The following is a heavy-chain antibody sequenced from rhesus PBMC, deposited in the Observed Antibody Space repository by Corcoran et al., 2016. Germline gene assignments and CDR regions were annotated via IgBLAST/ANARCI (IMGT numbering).Heavy chain of an antibody. D-gene: IGHD4-29*01. CDR2: VSPYTDHQ. CDR3: TRGAYGSNWGYFDY. V-gene: IGHV1-1*01. Sequence: QGQLVESGAEIKQPGASVKLSCKASGYTSTSYYMHWVRQASGHGLEWIALVSPYTDHQAYAQNFHGRVTIPTDTSTSTVYMELSSLRSEDTAVYYCTRGAYGSNWGYFDYWGQGVLVTVSS. J-gene: IGHJ4*01. CDR1: GYTSTSYY.